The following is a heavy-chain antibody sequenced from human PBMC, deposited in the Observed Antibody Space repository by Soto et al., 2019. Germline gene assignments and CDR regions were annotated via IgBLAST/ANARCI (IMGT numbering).Heavy chain of an antibody. J-gene: IGHJ6*02. CDR1: RYRFTRYW. CDR3: ARKLPYAYNLNYYYGMDG. V-gene: IGHV5-10-1*01. CDR2: IDPSDSYT. Sequence: GESLKISCKGSRYRFTRYWISWGRQMPGKGLEWMGRIDPSDSYTNYSPSFQGHVTISADKSISTAYLQWSSLKASDTAMYYCARKLPYAYNLNYYYGMDGWCQGNMVTVYS. D-gene: IGHD1-20*01.